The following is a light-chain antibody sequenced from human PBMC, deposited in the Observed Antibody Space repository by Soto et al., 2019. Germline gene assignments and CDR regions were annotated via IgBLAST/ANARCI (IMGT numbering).Light chain of an antibody. CDR1: QSISSY. V-gene: IGKV1-39*01. Sequence: DIQMTQSTYSLSASVGDRVTITCRASQSISSYLNWYQQKPGKAPKLLIYAASSLQSGVPSRFSGSGSGTDFTLTISSLQPEDFATYYCQQSYSTPRTVGQGTKVEIK. CDR2: AAS. CDR3: QQSYSTPRT. J-gene: IGKJ1*01.